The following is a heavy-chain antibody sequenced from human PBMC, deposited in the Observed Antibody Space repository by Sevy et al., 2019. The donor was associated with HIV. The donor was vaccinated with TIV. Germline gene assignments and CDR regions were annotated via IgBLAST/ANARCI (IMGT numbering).Heavy chain of an antibody. J-gene: IGHJ4*02. Sequence: SETLSLTCTVSGDSISGTDYSWGGIRQPPGKGLEWIGNIHYKGTTYYNPSLKSRVTVSVDTSKNQFSLRLSSVSAADTAVYYCARLDPSGPRDYWGQGTLVTVSS. D-gene: IGHD5-12*01. CDR3: ARLDPSGPRDY. CDR2: IHYKGTT. CDR1: GDSISGTDYS. V-gene: IGHV4-39*01.